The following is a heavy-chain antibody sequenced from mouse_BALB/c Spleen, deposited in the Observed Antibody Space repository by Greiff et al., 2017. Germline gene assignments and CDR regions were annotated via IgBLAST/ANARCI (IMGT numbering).Heavy chain of an antibody. V-gene: IGHV5-12-2*01. CDR2: ISNGGGST. Sequence: EVNLVESGGGLVQPGGSLKLSCAASGFTFSSYTMSWVRQTPEKRLEWVAYISNGGGSTYYPDTVKGRFTISRDNAKNTLYLQMSSLKSEDTAMYYCARHPYGTLDYWGQGTTLTVSS. J-gene: IGHJ2*01. CDR3: ARHPYGTLDY. D-gene: IGHD2-1*01. CDR1: GFTFSSYT.